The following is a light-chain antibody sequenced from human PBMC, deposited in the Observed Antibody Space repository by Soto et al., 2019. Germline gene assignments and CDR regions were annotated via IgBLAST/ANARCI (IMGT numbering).Light chain of an antibody. Sequence: QSVLTQPPSVSGAPGQRVTISCTGSSSNIGAGYDVHWYQQLPGTAPKLLIYGNSNRPSGVPDRFSGSKSGTSASLAITGLQAEDEADYYCQSYDNSLSAYNYVFGTGTKVTVL. CDR2: GNS. CDR3: QSYDNSLSAYNYV. J-gene: IGLJ1*01. CDR1: SSNIGAGYD. V-gene: IGLV1-40*01.